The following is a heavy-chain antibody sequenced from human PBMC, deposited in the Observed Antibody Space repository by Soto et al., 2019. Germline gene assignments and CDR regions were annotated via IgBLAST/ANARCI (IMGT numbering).Heavy chain of an antibody. CDR3: AKELYIWGSYLIPTFDY. J-gene: IGHJ4*02. D-gene: IGHD3-16*02. CDR1: GFTFSSYA. CDR2: ISGSGGST. V-gene: IGHV3-23*01. Sequence: PGGSLRLSCAASGFTFSSYAMSWVRQAPGKGLEWVSAISGSGGSTYYADSVKGRFTISRDNSKNTLYLQMNSLRAEDTAAYYCAKELYIWGSYLIPTFDYWGQGTLVTVSS.